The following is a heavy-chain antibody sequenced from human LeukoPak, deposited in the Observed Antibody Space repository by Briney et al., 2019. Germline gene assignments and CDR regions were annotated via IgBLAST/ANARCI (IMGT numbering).Heavy chain of an antibody. CDR2: ICYDGSNK. V-gene: IGHV3-33*01. Sequence: PGRSLRLSCAASGFTFSSYGMHWVRQAPGKGLEWVAVICYDGSNKYSADSVKGRFTISRDNVKNSLYLQMNSLRDDDTAVYYCAREGFYSGYDRWGQGTLVTVSS. D-gene: IGHD5-12*01. CDR3: AREGFYSGYDR. CDR1: GFTFSSYG. J-gene: IGHJ4*02.